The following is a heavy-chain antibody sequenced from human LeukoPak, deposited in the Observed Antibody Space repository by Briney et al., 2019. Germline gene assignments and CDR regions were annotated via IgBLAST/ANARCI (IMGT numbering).Heavy chain of an antibody. CDR2: IYSGGST. V-gene: IGHV3-53*01. D-gene: IGHD6-13*01. CDR3: ARATIAADFDY. Sequence: PGGSLRLSCAASGFTFSSYSMNWVRQAPGKGLEWVSVIYSGGSTYYADSVKGRFTISRDNSKNTLYLQMNSLRAEDTAVYYCARATIAADFDYWGQGTLVTVSS. CDR1: GFTFSSYS. J-gene: IGHJ4*02.